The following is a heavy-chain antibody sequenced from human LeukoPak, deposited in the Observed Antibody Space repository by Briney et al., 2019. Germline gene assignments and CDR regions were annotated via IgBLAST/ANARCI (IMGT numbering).Heavy chain of an antibody. CDR1: GYSFTSYC. V-gene: IGHV5-51*01. Sequence: GESLKISCKVSGYSFTSYCIGWVRQMPGKGLEWMGIIYPGDSGPTYSPSCQVQVTLSVDKSINTAYLQWSSLQASDTAMYYCGMSGDRVPLQDDVFDVWGQGTMVTVST. CDR2: IYPGDSGP. J-gene: IGHJ3*01. D-gene: IGHD1-26*01. CDR3: GMSGDRVPLQDDVFDV.